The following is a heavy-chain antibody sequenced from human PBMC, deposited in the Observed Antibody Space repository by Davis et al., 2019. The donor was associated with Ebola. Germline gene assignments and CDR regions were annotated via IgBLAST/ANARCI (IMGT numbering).Heavy chain of an antibody. Sequence: GGSLRLSCAASGFTISNYDIHWVRRPAGEGLEWVSVIGVSGGTTYSDSVKGRFTISRENAKNSLYLQMSSLRVGDTAVYYCAREIITPGRWYFELWGRGTQVAVSS. CDR1: GFTISNYD. CDR2: IGVSGGT. J-gene: IGHJ2*01. D-gene: IGHD1-14*01. V-gene: IGHV3-13*01. CDR3: AREIITPGRWYFEL.